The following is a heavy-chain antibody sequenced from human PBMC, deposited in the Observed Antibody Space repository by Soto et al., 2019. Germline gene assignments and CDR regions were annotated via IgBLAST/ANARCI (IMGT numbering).Heavy chain of an antibody. CDR1: GGSFSGYY. V-gene: IGHV4-59*08. D-gene: IGHD3-3*01. CDR2: IYYSGST. Sequence: ASETLSLTCAVYGGSFSGYYWSWIRQPPGKGLEWIGYIYYSGSTNYNPSLKSRVTISVDTSKNQFSLKLSSVTAADTAVYYCARHLDKDYDFWSGYYFNYYGMDVWGQGTTVTVSS. CDR3: ARHLDKDYDFWSGYYFNYYGMDV. J-gene: IGHJ6*02.